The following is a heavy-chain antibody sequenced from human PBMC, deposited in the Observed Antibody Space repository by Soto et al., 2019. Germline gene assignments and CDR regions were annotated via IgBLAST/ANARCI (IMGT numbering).Heavy chain of an antibody. D-gene: IGHD3-10*01. Sequence: QVQVVQSGAEVKKPGASVKVSCKASGYTFTGFFLHWVRQAPGQGLEWLGWINPNTGGTNYAQDFQGRITMPRDTSISTAYLELTSLRSDDTAVYYCARDRINSGLGATNFDSWGQGTLVSVSS. V-gene: IGHV1-2*02. J-gene: IGHJ4*02. CDR2: INPNTGGT. CDR3: ARDRINSGLGATNFDS. CDR1: GYTFTGFF.